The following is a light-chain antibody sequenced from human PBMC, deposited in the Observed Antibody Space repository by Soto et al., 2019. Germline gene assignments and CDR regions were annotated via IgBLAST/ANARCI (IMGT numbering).Light chain of an antibody. V-gene: IGLV2-23*01. J-gene: IGLJ1*01. Sequence: QCALTQPASVSGSAGQSITISCTGTSSDFGSYNLVSWYQQHPGKAPKLMIYEDSKRPSGVSNRFSGSKSGNTASLTISGLQAEDDADYYCCSYAGSSTYVFGTGTKVTVL. CDR3: CSYAGSSTYV. CDR2: EDS. CDR1: SSDFGSYNL.